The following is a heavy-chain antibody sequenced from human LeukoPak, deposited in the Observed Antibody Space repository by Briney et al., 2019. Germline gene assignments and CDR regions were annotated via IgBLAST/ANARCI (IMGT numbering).Heavy chain of an antibody. CDR2: IIPIFGTA. CDR1: GGTFSSYA. CDR3: ARGRPDTAMAHFVY. J-gene: IGHJ4*02. Sequence: GASVKVSCKASGGTFSSYAISWVRQAPGQGLEWMGRIIPIFGTANYAQKFQGRVTITTDESTSTAYMELSSLRSEDTAVYYCARGRPDTAMAHFVYWGQGTLVTVSS. V-gene: IGHV1-69*05. D-gene: IGHD5-18*01.